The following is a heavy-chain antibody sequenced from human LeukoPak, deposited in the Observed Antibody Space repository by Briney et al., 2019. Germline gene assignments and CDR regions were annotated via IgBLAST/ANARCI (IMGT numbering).Heavy chain of an antibody. D-gene: IGHD3/OR15-3a*01. CDR3: ARDRAANQDWVEFDP. CDR2: IRDRGEA. CDR1: GFRVSDYY. J-gene: IGHJ5*02. V-gene: IGHV3-66*03. Sequence: PGGSLRLSCAVSGFRVSDYYMSWVRQAPGKGWEWVGLIRDRGEAFYADFARGRFAISRDESENTLYLQMNSLRVEDTAVYFCARDRAANQDWVEFDPWGQGTPVIVSS.